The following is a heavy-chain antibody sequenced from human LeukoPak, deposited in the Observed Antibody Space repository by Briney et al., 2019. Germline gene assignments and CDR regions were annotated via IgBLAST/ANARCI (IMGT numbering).Heavy chain of an antibody. CDR1: GFTFSSYS. CDR3: AIVGTPGDAFDI. CDR2: ISSSSSYI. V-gene: IGHV3-21*01. Sequence: GGSLRLSCAASGFTFSSYSMNWVRHAPGKGLEWVSSISSSSSYIYYADSVKGRFTISRDNAKNSLYLQMNSLRAEDTAVYYCAIVGTPGDAFDIWGQGTMVTVPS. D-gene: IGHD1-14*01. J-gene: IGHJ3*02.